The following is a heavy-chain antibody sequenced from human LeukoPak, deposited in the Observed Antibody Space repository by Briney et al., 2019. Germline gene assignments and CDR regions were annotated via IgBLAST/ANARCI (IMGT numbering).Heavy chain of an antibody. J-gene: IGHJ6*03. D-gene: IGHD1-7*01. Sequence: GGSLRLSCAASGFTLSSYAMTWVRQAPGKGLEWVSAISGSGGSTYYADSVKGRFTISRDNSKNTLFLQMNSLRAEDTAVYYCAKRRGLELLYYYYMDVWGKGTTVTVSS. CDR3: AKRRGLELLYYYYMDV. CDR1: GFTLSSYA. V-gene: IGHV3-23*01. CDR2: ISGSGGST.